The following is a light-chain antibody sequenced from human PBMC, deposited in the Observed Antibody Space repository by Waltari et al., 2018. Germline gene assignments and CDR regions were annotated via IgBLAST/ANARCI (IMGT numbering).Light chain of an antibody. Sequence: QSALTQPASVSGSPGQSITISCTGTSSDVGGYNYVSCSQQHPGKAPKLMIYDVSNRPSGVSNRFSGSKSGNTASLTISGLQAEDEADYYCSSYTSSSTLDVVFGGGTKLTVL. CDR1: SSDVGGYNY. CDR3: SSYTSSSTLDVV. CDR2: DVS. J-gene: IGLJ2*01. V-gene: IGLV2-14*03.